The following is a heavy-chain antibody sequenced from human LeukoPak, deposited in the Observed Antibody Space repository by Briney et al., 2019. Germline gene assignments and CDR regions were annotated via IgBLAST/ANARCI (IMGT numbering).Heavy chain of an antibody. CDR2: IYTSGST. D-gene: IGHD2-21*02. CDR3: ARVICGGDCYYDAFDI. Sequence: SETLSLTCTVSGGSISSYYWSWIRQPAGKGLEWIGRIYTSGSTNYNPSLKSRVTMSVDTSKNQFSLKLSSVTAADTAVYYCARVICGGDCYYDAFDIWGQGTMVTASS. V-gene: IGHV4-4*07. CDR1: GGSISSYY. J-gene: IGHJ3*02.